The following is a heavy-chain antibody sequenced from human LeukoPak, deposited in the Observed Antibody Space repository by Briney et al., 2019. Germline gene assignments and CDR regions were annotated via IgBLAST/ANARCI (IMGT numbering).Heavy chain of an antibody. V-gene: IGHV3-23*01. D-gene: IGHD3-10*01. J-gene: IGHJ6*02. CDR2: ISDTGVTT. CDR3: AKWGAWFGSVNYYGLYV. CDR1: GFTFSSYA. Sequence: GGSLRLSCAASGFTFSSYAMSWVRQAPGKGLEWVSVISDTGVTTYFADSVKGRSAISRDNSKNTVYLQMNSLRAEDTALYYCAKWGAWFGSVNYYGLYVWGQGTTVTVSS.